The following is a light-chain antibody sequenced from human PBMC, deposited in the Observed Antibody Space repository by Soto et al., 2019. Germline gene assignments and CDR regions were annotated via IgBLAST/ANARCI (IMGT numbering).Light chain of an antibody. Sequence: SALTQPASVSGSPGQSITISCTGTSSDVGGYNYVSWYQQHPGKAPKLMIYDVSNRPSGVSNRFSGSKSGNTASLTISGLQAEDEADYYCSSYTSSSRVVFGGGTKVTVL. J-gene: IGLJ2*01. V-gene: IGLV2-14*01. CDR3: SSYTSSSRVV. CDR2: DVS. CDR1: SSDVGGYNY.